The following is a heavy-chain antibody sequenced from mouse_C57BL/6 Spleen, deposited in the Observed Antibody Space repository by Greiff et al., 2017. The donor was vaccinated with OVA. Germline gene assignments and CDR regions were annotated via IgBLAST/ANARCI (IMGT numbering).Heavy chain of an antibody. CDR3: ARQGRYAMDY. CDR2: ISSGGSYT. J-gene: IGHJ4*01. CDR1: GFTFSSYG. Sequence: EVKLVESGGDLVKPGGSLKLSCAASGFTFSSYGMSWVRQTPDKRLEWVATISSGGSYTYYPDSVKGRFTISRDNAKITLYLQMSSLKSEDTAMYYCARQGRYAMDYWGQGTSVTVSS. V-gene: IGHV5-6*02. D-gene: IGHD3-3*01.